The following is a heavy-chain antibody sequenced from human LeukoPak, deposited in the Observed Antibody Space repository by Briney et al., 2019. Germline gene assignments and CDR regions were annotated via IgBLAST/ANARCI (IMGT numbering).Heavy chain of an antibody. J-gene: IGHJ4*02. CDR2: ISYSGST. V-gene: IGHV4-59*01. D-gene: IGHD3-22*01. Sequence: PSETLSLTCSVSGGSISSYYWSWIRQPPGKGLEWIGYISYSGSTNYNPSLKSRVTISGDTSKNHFSLKLSAVTAADTAVYYCARGISYDTTGYDEWGQGTLVIVSS. CDR3: ARGISYDTTGYDE. CDR1: GGSISSYY.